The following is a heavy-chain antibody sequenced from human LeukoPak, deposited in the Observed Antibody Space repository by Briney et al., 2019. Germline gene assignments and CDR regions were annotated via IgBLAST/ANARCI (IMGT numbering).Heavy chain of an antibody. Sequence: PGGSLRLSCAASGFTFSSYAMSWVRQAPGKGLEWVSAISGSGGGTYYADSVKGRFTISRDNSKNTMYLQMNSLRAEDTAVYYCARGYYDNSGYFFFDSWGQGTLVTVSS. J-gene: IGHJ4*02. CDR3: ARGYYDNSGYFFFDS. D-gene: IGHD3-22*01. CDR2: ISGSGGGT. CDR1: GFTFSSYA. V-gene: IGHV3-23*01.